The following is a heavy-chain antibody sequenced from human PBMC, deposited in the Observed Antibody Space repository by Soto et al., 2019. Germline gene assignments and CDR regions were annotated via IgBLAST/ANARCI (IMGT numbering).Heavy chain of an antibody. CDR1: GFTFSSYA. J-gene: IGHJ4*02. V-gene: IGHV3-23*01. CDR2: ISGSGGSI. CDR3: AKETLPPRAFDY. Sequence: GGSLRLSCAASGFTFSSYAMSWVRQAPGKGLEWVSAISGSGGSIGYADSVKGRFTISRDNAKNSLYLQMNSLRAEDTALYYCAKETLPPRAFDYWGQETLVTVSS. D-gene: IGHD3-10*01.